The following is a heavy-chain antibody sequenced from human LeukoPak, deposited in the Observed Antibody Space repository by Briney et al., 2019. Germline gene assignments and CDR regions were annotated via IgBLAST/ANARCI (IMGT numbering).Heavy chain of an antibody. CDR1: GFIFKNYV. CDR2: ISATGGFT. Sequence: GGSLRLSCEASGFIFKNYVMIWVQQAPGKGLQWVSGISATGGFTYYADYVKGRLTISRDNSKSTMYLEMNSLKAEDTGVYYCAKRSVGSGWYTTQRHFDSWGRGTLVTVSS. D-gene: IGHD6-19*01. V-gene: IGHV3-23*01. CDR3: AKRSVGSGWYTTQRHFDS. J-gene: IGHJ4*02.